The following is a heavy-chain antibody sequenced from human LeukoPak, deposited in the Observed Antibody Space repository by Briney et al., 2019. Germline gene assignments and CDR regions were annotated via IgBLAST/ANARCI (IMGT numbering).Heavy chain of an antibody. CDR3: AKDRYGSSWNDAFDI. CDR2: ISSDGSST. CDR1: GFTFSSYW. J-gene: IGHJ3*02. D-gene: IGHD6-13*01. V-gene: IGHV3-74*01. Sequence: GGSLRLSCAASGFTFSSYWMHWVRQVPGKGLVWISRISSDGSSTRYADSVKGRFTISRDNAKNTLYLQMNDLRAEDTAVYYCAKDRYGSSWNDAFDIWGQGTMVTVSS.